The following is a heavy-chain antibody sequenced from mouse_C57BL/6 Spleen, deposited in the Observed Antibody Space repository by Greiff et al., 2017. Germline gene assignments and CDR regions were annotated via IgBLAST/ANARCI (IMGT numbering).Heavy chain of an antibody. V-gene: IGHV1-80*01. D-gene: IGHD1-1*01. J-gene: IGHJ1*03. CDR1: GYAFSSYW. Sequence: QVQLKQSGAELVKPGASVKISCKASGYAFSSYWMNWVKQRPGKGLEWIGQIYPGDGDTNYNGKFKGKATLTADKSSSTAYMQLSSLTSEDSAVYFCARYTVVAHWYFDVWGTGTTVTVSS. CDR2: IYPGDGDT. CDR3: ARYTVVAHWYFDV.